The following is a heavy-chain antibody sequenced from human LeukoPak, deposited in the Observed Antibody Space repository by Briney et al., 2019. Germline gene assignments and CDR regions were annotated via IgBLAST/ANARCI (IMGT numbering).Heavy chain of an antibody. J-gene: IGHJ4*02. V-gene: IGHV3-66*01. CDR1: GFTVSSNY. D-gene: IGHD6-19*01. CDR3: ARASSGWDEDGDY. CDR2: IYSGGST. Sequence: GGSLRLSCAASGFTVSSNYMSWVRQAPGKGLEWVSVIYSGGSTYYADSVKGRFTISRDNSKNTLYLQMNSLRAEDTAVYYCARASSGWDEDGDYWGQGTLVTVSS.